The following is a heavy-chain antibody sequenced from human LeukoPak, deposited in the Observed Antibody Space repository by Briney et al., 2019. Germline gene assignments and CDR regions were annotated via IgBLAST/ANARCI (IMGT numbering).Heavy chain of an antibody. Sequence: GGSLRLSCAASGFTFSGYAMSWVRQAPGKGLEWVSAISGSGGTTYYADSVKGRFTISRDNSKNTLYLQMNSLRAEDTAVYYCARDLRGYSYGPNFDYWGQGTLVTVSS. CDR2: ISGSGGTT. J-gene: IGHJ4*02. D-gene: IGHD5-18*01. V-gene: IGHV3-23*01. CDR1: GFTFSGYA. CDR3: ARDLRGYSYGPNFDY.